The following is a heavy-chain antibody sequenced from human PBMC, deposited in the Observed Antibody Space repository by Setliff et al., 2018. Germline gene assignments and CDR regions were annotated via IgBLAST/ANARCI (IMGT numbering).Heavy chain of an antibody. J-gene: IGHJ4*02. CDR3: ARTPPNRGLSNGWYVDY. CDR2: NSA. V-gene: IGHV1-18*01. CDR1: GYTFTNYD. D-gene: IGHD6-19*01. Sequence: SVKVSCKTSGYTFTNYDINWVRQAPGQGLEWMGWNSAYAQKFQGRVTMTTDTPTSTAYMELRSLRTDDTAVYYCARTPPNRGLSNGWYVDYWGQGALVTVSS.